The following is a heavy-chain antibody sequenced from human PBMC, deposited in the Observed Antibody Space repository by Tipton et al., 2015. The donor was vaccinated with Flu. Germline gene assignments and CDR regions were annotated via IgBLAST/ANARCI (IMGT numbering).Heavy chain of an antibody. V-gene: IGHV4-61*02. J-gene: IGHJ4*02. CDR3: ARGHPLDY. CDR2: FHISGNT. Sequence: TLSLTCSFSSASINSDRDYWTWVRQPAGRGLEWIGRFHISGNTDYNPSLKSRVTISADTSKNQFSLQLNSVTAADTAVYYCARGHPLDYWGQGTLVTVSS. CDR1: SASINSDRDY.